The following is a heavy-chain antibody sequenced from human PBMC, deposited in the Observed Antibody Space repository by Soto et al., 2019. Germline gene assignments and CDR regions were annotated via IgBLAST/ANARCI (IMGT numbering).Heavy chain of an antibody. J-gene: IGHJ4*02. D-gene: IGHD5-12*01. CDR2: IVPIVDTS. Sequence: QVQLVQSGAEVRQPASSVKVSCKTSGGTFSSYAISWVRQAPGQGLEWMGGIVPIVDTSTYAQKFQGRVTIHADESTSTVYMVLSSLRSDDTAVYYCVRVVAIPGYPDNWGQGTLVTLSS. CDR1: GGTFSSYA. V-gene: IGHV1-69*12. CDR3: VRVVAIPGYPDN.